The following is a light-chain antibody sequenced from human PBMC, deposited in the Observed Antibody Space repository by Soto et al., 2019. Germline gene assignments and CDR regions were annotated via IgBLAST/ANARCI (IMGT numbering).Light chain of an antibody. CDR3: QQRSTPLT. CDR2: DAS. V-gene: IGKV3-11*01. CDR1: QSVSSY. Sequence: EIVLTQSPATLSLSPGERATLSCRASQSVSSYLAWYQQKPGQAPRLLIYDASNRATGIPARFSGSRSGTDFTLTSSSLEPEDFAVYYCQQRSTPLTFGGGTKVEIK. J-gene: IGKJ4*01.